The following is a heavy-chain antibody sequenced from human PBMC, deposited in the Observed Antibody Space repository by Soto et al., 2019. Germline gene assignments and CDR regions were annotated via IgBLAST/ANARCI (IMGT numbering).Heavy chain of an antibody. J-gene: IGHJ5*02. V-gene: IGHV3-72*01. CDR2: IKHKVDGYTT. CDR3: ASLWDRWFDA. Sequence: EVQLVESGRGLGHPGGSLRLSCVASGFTFRDHYMEWVRKAPGKGLEWVGRIKHKVDGYTTEYAASVEGRFTVSRDDSENSVYLQMNSLKTDDTAVFYCASLWDRWFDAWGQGTLVSVSS. CDR1: GFTFRDHY. D-gene: IGHD1-26*01.